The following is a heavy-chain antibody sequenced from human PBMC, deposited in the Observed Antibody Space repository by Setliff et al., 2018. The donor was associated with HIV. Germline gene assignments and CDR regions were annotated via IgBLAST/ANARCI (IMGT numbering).Heavy chain of an antibody. D-gene: IGHD1-20*01. CDR3: AKDGAVITPGGALDI. CDR2: IWYDGLEK. Sequence: PGGSLRLSCAASGFTFDNYAMHWVRQAPGKGLEWVAVIWYDGLEKYYGDSVKGRFTVSRDNSKNTLTLQMKSLRAEDTAIYYCAKDGAVITPGGALDIWGQGTRVTVS. V-gene: IGHV3-33*06. J-gene: IGHJ3*02. CDR1: GFTFDNYA.